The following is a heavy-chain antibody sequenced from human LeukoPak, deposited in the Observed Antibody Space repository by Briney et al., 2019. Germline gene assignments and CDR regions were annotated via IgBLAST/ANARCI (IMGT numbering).Heavy chain of an antibody. Sequence: ASVKVSCKASGYTFTGYYMHWVRQAPGQGLEWMGWINPNSGGTNYAQKFQGWVTMTRDTSISTAHMELSRLRSDDTAVYYCAREGEYSGYDESFDYWGQGTLVTVSS. D-gene: IGHD5-12*01. CDR1: GYTFTGYY. J-gene: IGHJ4*02. CDR2: INPNSGGT. CDR3: AREGEYSGYDESFDY. V-gene: IGHV1-2*04.